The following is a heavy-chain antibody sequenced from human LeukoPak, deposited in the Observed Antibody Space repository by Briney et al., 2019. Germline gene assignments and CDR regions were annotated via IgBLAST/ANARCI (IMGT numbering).Heavy chain of an antibody. J-gene: IGHJ4*02. CDR3: ARSAVRAVAGRGDY. Sequence: PGGSLRLSCAASGFTFDDYGMTWVRQAPGKGLEWVSGINWNGGSTGYADSVKGRFTISRDNAKNSLYLQMNSLRAEDTALYYCARSAVRAVAGRGDYWGQGTLVTVSS. D-gene: IGHD6-19*01. CDR2: INWNGGST. V-gene: IGHV3-20*04. CDR1: GFTFDDYG.